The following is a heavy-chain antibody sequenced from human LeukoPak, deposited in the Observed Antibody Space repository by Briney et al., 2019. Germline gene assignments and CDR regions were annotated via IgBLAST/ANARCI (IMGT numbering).Heavy chain of an antibody. J-gene: IGHJ2*01. CDR3: ARDSASAGWNWYFDL. D-gene: IGHD6-13*01. V-gene: IGHV3-21*01. Sequence: GGSLRLSCAASGFTFSTYSMNWVRQAPGKGLEWVSSISSSSYYIYYADSLKDRFTISRDNSKNTLYLQMNSLRPEDTAVYYCARDSASAGWNWYFDLWGRGTLVTVSS. CDR1: GFTFSTYS. CDR2: ISSSSYYI.